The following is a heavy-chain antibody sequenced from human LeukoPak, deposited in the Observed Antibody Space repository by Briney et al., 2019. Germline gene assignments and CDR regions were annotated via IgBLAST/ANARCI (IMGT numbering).Heavy chain of an antibody. CDR3: ARASGSNNFYFDY. D-gene: IGHD3-10*01. CDR1: GYTFTSYY. V-gene: IGHV1-46*01. CDR2: INPSGGST. Sequence: GASVKVSCKASGYTFTSYYTHWVRQAPGQGLEWMGIINPSGGSTRYAQKFQGRVTMTRDTSTSTVYMDLSSLRSEDTAVYYCARASGSNNFYFDYWGQGTLVTVFS. J-gene: IGHJ4*02.